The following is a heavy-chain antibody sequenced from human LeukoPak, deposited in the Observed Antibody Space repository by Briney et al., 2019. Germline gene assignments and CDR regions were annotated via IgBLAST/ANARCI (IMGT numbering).Heavy chain of an antibody. Sequence: GGSLRLSCAASGFTFSSYAMSWVRQAPGKGLEWVSAISGSGGSTYYADSVKGRFTISRDNSKNTLYLQMNSLRAEDTAVYYCAKARDPIDVLRYFDWTSWGQGTLVTVSS. V-gene: IGHV3-23*01. D-gene: IGHD3-9*01. CDR1: GFTFSSYA. J-gene: IGHJ5*02. CDR3: AKARDPIDVLRYFDWTS. CDR2: ISGSGGST.